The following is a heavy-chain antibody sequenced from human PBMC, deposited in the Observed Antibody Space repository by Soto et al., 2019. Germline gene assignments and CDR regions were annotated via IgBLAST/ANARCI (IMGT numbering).Heavy chain of an antibody. J-gene: IGHJ2*01. V-gene: IGHV1-3*01. CDR2: INAGNGNT. Sequence: QVQLVQSGAEVKKPGASVKVSCKASGYTFTSYAMHWVRQAPGQRLEWMGWINAGNGNTKYSQKFQGRVTITRDTAASKAYLELSSLRSDDTAVYYCARGGSLYWYFDLWGRGTLVTVSS. CDR3: ARGGSLYWYFDL. D-gene: IGHD1-26*01. CDR1: GYTFTSYA.